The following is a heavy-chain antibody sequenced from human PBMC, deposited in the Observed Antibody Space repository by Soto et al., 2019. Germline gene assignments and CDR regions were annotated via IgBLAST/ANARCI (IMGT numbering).Heavy chain of an antibody. CDR2: IYYSGST. J-gene: IGHJ6*02. Sequence: ASETLSLTCTVSGGSISSYYWSWIRQPPGKGLEWIGYIYYSGSTNYNPSLKSRVTISVDTSKNQFSLKLSSVTAADTAVYYCARERRGYYGMDVWGQGTTVTVSS. V-gene: IGHV4-59*01. CDR3: ARERRGYYGMDV. CDR1: GGSISSYY.